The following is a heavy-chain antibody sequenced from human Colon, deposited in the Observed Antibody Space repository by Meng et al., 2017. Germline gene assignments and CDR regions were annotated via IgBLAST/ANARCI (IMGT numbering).Heavy chain of an antibody. CDR3: ANRFV. D-gene: IGHD3-3*01. CDR1: GFIVSSDF. J-gene: IGHJ4*02. Sequence: GESLKISCAASGFIVSSDFMYWVRQAPGKGLEWVSMIHNGDVTFYSDSVKGRFTISRDSSKNTLFLQMNSLRPEDTALHYCANRFVWGLGTLVTVSS. CDR2: IHNGDVT. V-gene: IGHV3-66*02.